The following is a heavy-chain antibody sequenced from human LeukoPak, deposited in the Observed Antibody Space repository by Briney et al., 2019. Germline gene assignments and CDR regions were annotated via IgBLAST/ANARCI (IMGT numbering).Heavy chain of an antibody. V-gene: IGHV3-23*01. CDR1: GFQFSDYA. CDR3: AKRGGHFDS. J-gene: IGHJ4*02. CDR2: IASTSDKT. D-gene: IGHD4-23*01. Sequence: GGSLRLSCAASGFQFSDYAMSWVRQAPETGLEWVSTIASTSDKTYYTDSVKGRFTISRDNSKNTVYLQMSSLRGEDTARYYCAKRGGHFDSWGQGILVTVSS.